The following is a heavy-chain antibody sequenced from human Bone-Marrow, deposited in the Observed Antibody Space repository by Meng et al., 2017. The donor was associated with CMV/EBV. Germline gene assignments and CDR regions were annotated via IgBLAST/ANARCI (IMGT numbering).Heavy chain of an antibody. J-gene: IGHJ4*02. D-gene: IGHD2-2*01. CDR1: GFSLSTSGMR. CDR3: AHRREYCSSTSCYPTCFDY. V-gene: IGHV2-70*04. Sequence: SGPTLVKPTQTLTLTCTFSGFSLSTSGMRASWIRQPPGKALEWLARIDWDDDKFYSTSLKTRLTISKDTSKNQVVLTMTNMNPVDTATYYCAHRREYCSSTSCYPTCFDYWGQGTLVTVSS. CDR2: IDWDDDK.